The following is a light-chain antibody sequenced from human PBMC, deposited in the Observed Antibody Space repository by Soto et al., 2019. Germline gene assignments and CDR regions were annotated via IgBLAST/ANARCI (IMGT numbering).Light chain of an antibody. Sequence: QSVLTQPASVSGSPGQSIAISCTGTSSDLGRYNYVSWYQQYLGKAPKLIIYDVSSRPSGVSNRFCGSKSGNTASLTISGLQAEDEADYYCSSYTSTTTEVFGTGTKVTVL. V-gene: IGLV2-14*03. CDR3: SSYTSTTTEV. CDR1: SSDLGRYNY. J-gene: IGLJ1*01. CDR2: DVS.